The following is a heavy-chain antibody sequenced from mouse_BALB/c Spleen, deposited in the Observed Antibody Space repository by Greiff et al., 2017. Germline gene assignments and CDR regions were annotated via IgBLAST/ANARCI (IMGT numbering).Heavy chain of an antibody. CDR3: AYYDLFAY. V-gene: IGHV14-3*02. J-gene: IGHJ3*01. CDR1: GFNIKDTY. Sequence: VQLQQSGAELVKPGASVKLSCTASGFNIKDTYMHWVKQRPEQGLEWIGRIDPANGNTKYDPKFQGKATITADTSSNTAYLQFSSLTSEDTAVYYCAYYDLFAYWGQGILVTVSA. D-gene: IGHD2-4*01. CDR2: IDPANGNT.